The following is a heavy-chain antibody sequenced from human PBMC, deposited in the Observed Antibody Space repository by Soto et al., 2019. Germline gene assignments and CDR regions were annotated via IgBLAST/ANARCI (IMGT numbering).Heavy chain of an antibody. CDR3: AKVAELVIPHHYVMAF. CDR1: GFTFSSYA. CDR2: ISGSGGRT. Sequence: GSLRLSSAASGFTFSSYAMSWFSQAPVKGLEWVSAISGSGGRTYYADSVKGRFTISRDKSKNSLHLQMNSLRAEDTAVYYCAKVAELVIPHHYVMAFRGQRTTVIGSS. D-gene: IGHD3-9*01. V-gene: IGHV3-23*01. J-gene: IGHJ6*01.